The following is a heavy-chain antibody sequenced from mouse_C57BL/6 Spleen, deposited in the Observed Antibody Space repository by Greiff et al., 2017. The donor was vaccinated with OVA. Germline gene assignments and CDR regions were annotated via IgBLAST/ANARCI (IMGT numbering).Heavy chain of an antibody. V-gene: IGHV1-15*01. CDR1: GYTFTDYE. CDR3: TRHGKEGFAY. CDR2: IDPETGGT. Sequence: VQLQQSGAELVRPGASVTLSCKASGYTFTDYEMHWVKQTPVHGLEWIGAIDPETGGTAYNQKFKGKAILTADKSSSTAYMELRSLTSEDSAVYYCTRHGKEGFAYWGQGTLVTVSA. J-gene: IGHJ3*01. D-gene: IGHD2-1*01.